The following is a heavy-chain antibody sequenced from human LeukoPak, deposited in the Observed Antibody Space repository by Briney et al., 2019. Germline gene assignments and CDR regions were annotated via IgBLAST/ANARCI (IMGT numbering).Heavy chain of an antibody. D-gene: IGHD5-24*01. Sequence: PGGSLRLSCAASGFTFSTYAMSWVRQAPGKGLEWVANIFAGGTRTYYADSVKGRYTISRDNFKNTLYLQMNNLGVEDTATYYCAKDQVGGDGYLLFDYWGQGTLVTVSS. CDR1: GFTFSTYA. V-gene: IGHV3-23*03. CDR3: AKDQVGGDGYLLFDY. CDR2: IFAGGTRT. J-gene: IGHJ4*02.